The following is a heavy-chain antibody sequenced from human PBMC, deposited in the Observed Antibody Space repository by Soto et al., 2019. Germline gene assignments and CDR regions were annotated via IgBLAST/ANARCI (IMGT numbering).Heavy chain of an antibody. V-gene: IGHV5-51*01. J-gene: IGHJ4*02. CDR2: IYPGDSDT. CDR1: GYSFTSYW. CDR3: ATYCYDSSGYYYYFDY. D-gene: IGHD3-22*01. Sequence: PGESLKISCKGSGYSFTSYWIGWVRQMPGKGLEWMGIIYPGDSDTRYSPSFQGQVTISADKSISTAYLQWSSLKASDTAMYYCATYCYDSSGYYYYFDYWGQGTLVTVSS.